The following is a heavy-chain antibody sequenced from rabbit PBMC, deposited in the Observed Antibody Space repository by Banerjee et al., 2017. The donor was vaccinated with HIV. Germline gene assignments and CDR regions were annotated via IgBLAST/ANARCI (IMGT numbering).Heavy chain of an antibody. D-gene: IGHD6-1*01. CDR2: ISAGSSGAT. Sequence: QEQLEESGGDLVKPEGSLTLTCTASGFSFSSDTYMSWVRQAPGKGLEWIGCISAGSSGATYYASWAKGRFTISKASSTTVTLQMTSLTAADTATYFCARSFDDRYVYFALWGPGTLVPVS. V-gene: IGHV1S45*01. J-gene: IGHJ6*01. CDR3: ARSFDDRYVYFAL. CDR1: GFSFSSDTY.